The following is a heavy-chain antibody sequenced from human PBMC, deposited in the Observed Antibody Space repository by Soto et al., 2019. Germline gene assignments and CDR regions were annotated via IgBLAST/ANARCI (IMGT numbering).Heavy chain of an antibody. CDR1: GFTFSSYE. V-gene: IGHV3-48*03. Sequence: RLSCAASGFTFSSYEMNWVRQAPGKGLEWVSYISSSGSTIYYADSVKGRFTISRDNAKNSLYLQMNSLRAEDTAVYYCARDHKGAYYYYGMDVWGQGTTVTVSS. CDR2: ISSSGSTI. J-gene: IGHJ6*02. CDR3: ARDHKGAYYYYGMDV.